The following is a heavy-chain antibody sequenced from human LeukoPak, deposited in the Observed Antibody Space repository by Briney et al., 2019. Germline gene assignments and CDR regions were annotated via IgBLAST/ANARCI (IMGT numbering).Heavy chain of an antibody. D-gene: IGHD3-10*01. J-gene: IGHJ6*04. CDR2: ISYDGSNK. Sequence: GGSLRLSCAASGFTFSRYGMHWVRQAPGKGLEWVAAISYDGSNKNYGDSVEGRFTISRDNSKTTLYLQMNSLTFEDTAVYYCARSARGVIFDVWGKGTTVTVSS. CDR3: ARSARGVIFDV. CDR1: GFTFSRYG. V-gene: IGHV3-30*03.